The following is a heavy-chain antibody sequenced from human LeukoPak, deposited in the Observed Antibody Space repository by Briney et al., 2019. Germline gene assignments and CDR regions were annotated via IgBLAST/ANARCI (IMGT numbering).Heavy chain of an antibody. Sequence: GGSLRLSCAASGFTVSSNSMSWVRQTPGKGLEWVSVIYCGGSTFYADSVQGRVSISRDNSKNILYLQINNLRAEDSAVYYCARVAKDCGGDCFSDYWGQGTLVTVSS. J-gene: IGHJ4*02. CDR3: ARVAKDCGGDCFSDY. V-gene: IGHV3-66*01. D-gene: IGHD2-21*02. CDR2: IYCGGST. CDR1: GFTVSSNS.